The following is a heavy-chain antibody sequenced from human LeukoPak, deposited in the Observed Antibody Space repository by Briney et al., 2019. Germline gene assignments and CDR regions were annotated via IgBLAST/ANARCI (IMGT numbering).Heavy chain of an antibody. CDR2: IYTSGST. V-gene: IGHV4-61*02. CDR3: ARDRDDYVWGSYRHNWFDP. CDR1: GGSISSSSYY. J-gene: IGHJ5*02. Sequence: SETLSLTCTVSGGSISSSSYYWGWIRQPAGKGLEWIGRIYTSGSTNYNPSLKSRVTISVDTSKNQFSLKLSSVTAADTAVYYCARDRDDYVWGSYRHNWFDPWGQGTLVTVSS. D-gene: IGHD3-16*02.